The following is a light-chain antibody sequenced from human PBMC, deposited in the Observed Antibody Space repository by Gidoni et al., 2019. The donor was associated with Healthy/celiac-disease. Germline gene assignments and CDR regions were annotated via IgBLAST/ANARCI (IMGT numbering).Light chain of an antibody. J-gene: IGKJ2*01. CDR3: QQYNNWLMYT. CDR2: GAS. CDR1: QSVSSN. Sequence: EIVMTQSPATLSVSPGERATLSCRASQSVSSNLAWYQQKPGQAPRLLIYGASTRATGTPARFSGSGSGTEFTLTISSLQSEDFAVYYCQQYNNWLMYTFXQXTKLXIK. V-gene: IGKV3-15*01.